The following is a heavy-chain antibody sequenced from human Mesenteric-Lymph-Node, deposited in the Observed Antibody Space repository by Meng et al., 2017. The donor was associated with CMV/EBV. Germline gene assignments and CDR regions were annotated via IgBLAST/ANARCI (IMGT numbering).Heavy chain of an antibody. D-gene: IGHD2-21*02. Sequence: GGSLRLSCAASGFTFSSYSMNWVRQAPGKGLEWVSSISSASGFIYFADSVKGRFTISRDNAKNSLYLQMNSLRAEDTAVYYCARGPLGVVTAFPVGYWGQGTLVTVSS. CDR2: ISSASGFI. CDR1: GFTFSSYS. V-gene: IGHV3-21*01. CDR3: ARGPLGVVTAFPVGY. J-gene: IGHJ4*02.